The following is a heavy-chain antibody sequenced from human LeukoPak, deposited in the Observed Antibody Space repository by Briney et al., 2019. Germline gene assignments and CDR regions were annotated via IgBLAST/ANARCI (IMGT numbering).Heavy chain of an antibody. CDR2: IYYSGST. J-gene: IGHJ4*02. V-gene: IGHV4-39*07. CDR1: GGSISSSSYY. D-gene: IGHD2-2*01. Sequence: SETLSLTCTVSGGSISSSSYYWGWIRQPPGKGLEWIETIYYSGSTYYNPSLKSRVTISVDTSKNQFSLKLSSVTAADTAVYYCARRQYTYCSSTSCPASFDYWGQGTLVTVSS. CDR3: ARRQYTYCSSTSCPASFDY.